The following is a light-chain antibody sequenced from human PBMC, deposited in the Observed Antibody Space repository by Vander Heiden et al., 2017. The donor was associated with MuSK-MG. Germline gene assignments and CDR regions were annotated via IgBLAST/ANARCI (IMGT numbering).Light chain of an antibody. V-gene: IGKV3-11*01. Sequence: EIVLTQSPATLSLSPGERATLSCRASQSVSRHLAWYQQRPGQAPRLLISDASNRATGIPARFSGSGSGTDFTLIISSLEPEDFAVYYCQQRSRLPLTFGGGTKVEIK. CDR3: QQRSRLPLT. CDR2: DAS. J-gene: IGKJ4*01. CDR1: QSVSRH.